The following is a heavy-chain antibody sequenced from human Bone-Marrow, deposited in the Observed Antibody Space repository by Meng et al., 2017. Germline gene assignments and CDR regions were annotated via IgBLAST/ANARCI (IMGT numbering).Heavy chain of an antibody. V-gene: IGHV3-15*01. Sequence: ETLSLTCAVYGGSFSGYYWSWVRQAPGKGLEWVGRIKSKTDGGTTDYAAPVKGRFTISRDDSKNTLYLQMNSLKTEDTAVYYCASPRGVVVITNTTPFDIWGQGTMVTVSS. J-gene: IGHJ3*02. CDR2: IKSKTDGGTT. CDR3: ASPRGVVVITNTTPFDI. D-gene: IGHD3-22*01. CDR1: GGSFSGYY.